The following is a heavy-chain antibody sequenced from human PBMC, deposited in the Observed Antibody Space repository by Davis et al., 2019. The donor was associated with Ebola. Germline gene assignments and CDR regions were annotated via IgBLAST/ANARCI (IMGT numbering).Heavy chain of an antibody. J-gene: IGHJ5*02. CDR2: IIPIFGTA. Sequence: SVKVSCKASGYTFTSYGISWVRQAPGQGLEWMGGIIPIFGTANYAQKFQGRVTITADESTSTAYMELSSLRSEDTAVYYCARDRFPTTVTTDDNWFDPWGQGTLVTVSS. V-gene: IGHV1-69*13. D-gene: IGHD4-17*01. CDR1: GYTFTSYG. CDR3: ARDRFPTTVTTDDNWFDP.